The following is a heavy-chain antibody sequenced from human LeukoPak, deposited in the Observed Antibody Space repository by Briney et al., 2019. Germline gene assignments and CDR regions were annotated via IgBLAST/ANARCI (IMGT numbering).Heavy chain of an antibody. CDR2: INSDGSIT. D-gene: IGHD1-14*01. CDR3: AKGGLTTPLHY. J-gene: IGHJ4*02. V-gene: IGHV3-74*01. Sequence: GGSLRLSCAASGFTFTTYWMHWVRQAPGKGLVWVSHINSDGSITSYADSVKGRFTISRDDAKNTLYLQMNSLRAEDTAVYYCAKGGLTTPLHYWGQGTLVTVSS. CDR1: GFTFTTYW.